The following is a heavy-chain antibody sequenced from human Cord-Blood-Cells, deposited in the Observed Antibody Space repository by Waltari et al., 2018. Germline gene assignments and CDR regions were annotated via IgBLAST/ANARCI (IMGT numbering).Heavy chain of an antibody. J-gene: IGHJ6*02. D-gene: IGHD6-6*01. CDR2: IYYSGST. CDR1: GVAVSSGSPY. Sequence: QVQLQESGPGLVKPSETLSLTCTVPGVAVSSGSPYCSWILTPLGKGLEWIGYIYYSGSTNYNPSLKSRVTISVDTSKNQFSLKLSSVTAADTAVYYCARFTGSVAAYYYYGMDVWGQGTTVTVSS. CDR3: ARFTGSVAAYYYYGMDV. V-gene: IGHV4-61*01.